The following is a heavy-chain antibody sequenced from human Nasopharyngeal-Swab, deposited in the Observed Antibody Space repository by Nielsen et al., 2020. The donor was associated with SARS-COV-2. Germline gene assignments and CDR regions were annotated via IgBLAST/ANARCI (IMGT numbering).Heavy chain of an antibody. D-gene: IGHD2-15*01. CDR3: ARDVGGRDNY. CDR2: ISSSSSTI. V-gene: IGHV3-48*01. J-gene: IGHJ4*02. CDR1: GFTLNTFS. Sequence: GGSLRLSCVASGFTLNTFSMNWVRQAPGKGLEWVSSISSSSSTIYYADSVKGRFTISRDHAKNSLYLQMNSLRAEDTAVYYCARDVGGRDNYWGQGALVTVSS.